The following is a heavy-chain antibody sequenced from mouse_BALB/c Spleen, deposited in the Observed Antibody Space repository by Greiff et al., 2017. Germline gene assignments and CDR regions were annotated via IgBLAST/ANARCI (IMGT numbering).Heavy chain of an antibody. CDR2: IDPANGNT. CDR1: GFNIKDTY. V-gene: IGHV14-3*02. CDR3: ARLGYGNYKFAY. D-gene: IGHD2-1*01. Sequence: EVMLVESGAELVKPGASVKLSCTASGFNIKDTYMHWVKQRPEQGLEWIGRIDPANGNTKYDPKFQGKATITADTSSNTAYLQLSSLTSEDTAVYYCARLGYGNYKFAYWGQGTLVTVSA. J-gene: IGHJ3*01.